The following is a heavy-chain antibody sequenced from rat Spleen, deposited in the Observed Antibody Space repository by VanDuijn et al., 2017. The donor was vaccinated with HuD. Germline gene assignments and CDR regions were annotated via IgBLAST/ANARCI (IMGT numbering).Heavy chain of an antibody. V-gene: IGHV5-17*01. J-gene: IGHJ1*01. CDR1: GFTFSDYY. Sequence: EVQLVESDGGLVQPGRSLKLSCAASGFTFSDYYMAWVRQAPTKGLEWVASISYDGGSTYYPDSVKGRFTISRDNARSTLYLQMDSLRSEDTATYYCARHPQLGVFWYFDFWGPGTMVTVSS. CDR3: ARHPQLGVFWYFDF. CDR2: ISYDGGST. D-gene: IGHD5-1*01.